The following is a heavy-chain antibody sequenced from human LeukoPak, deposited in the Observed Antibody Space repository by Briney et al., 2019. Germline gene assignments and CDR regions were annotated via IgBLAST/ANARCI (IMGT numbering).Heavy chain of an antibody. V-gene: IGHV3-23*01. CDR2: IRSSGGNT. D-gene: IGHD3-16*02. CDR1: GFTFSDSA. CDR3: AKDIQLST. Sequence: GGSLRLSCAASGFTFSDSAMTWVRQVPGKGPEWVSLIRSSGGNTYYADSVKGRFTISRDNSKNTLSLQVNSLRVEDTAIYYCAKDIQLSTWGLGTMVTVSS. J-gene: IGHJ3*01.